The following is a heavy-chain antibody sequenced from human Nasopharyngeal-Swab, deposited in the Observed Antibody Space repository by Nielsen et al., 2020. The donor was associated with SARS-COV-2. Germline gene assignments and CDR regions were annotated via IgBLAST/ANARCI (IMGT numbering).Heavy chain of an antibody. V-gene: IGHV3-73*01. Sequence: GESLKISCAASGFIFSASAIHWVRQASGKGLEWVGRIGDKDHNYATTYGASVQGRFTISRDNSKNTLYLQMNSLKAEDTALYYCTTDFYFDYWGQGTLVTVSS. CDR3: TTDFYFDY. J-gene: IGHJ4*02. CDR2: IGDKDHNYAT. CDR1: GFIFSASA.